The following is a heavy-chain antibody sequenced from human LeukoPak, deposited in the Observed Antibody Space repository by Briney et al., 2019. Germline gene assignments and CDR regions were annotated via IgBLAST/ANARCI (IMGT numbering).Heavy chain of an antibody. CDR3: AREAVLMVYAIYGGGFDY. V-gene: IGHV4-38-2*02. D-gene: IGHD2-8*01. Sequence: SETLSLTCTVSGYSISSGYYWGWIRQPPGKGLEWIGSIYHSGSTYHNPSLKSRVTISVDTSKNQFSLKLSSVTAADTAVYYCAREAVLMVYAIYGGGFDYWGQGTLVTVSS. J-gene: IGHJ4*02. CDR1: GYSISSGYY. CDR2: IYHSGST.